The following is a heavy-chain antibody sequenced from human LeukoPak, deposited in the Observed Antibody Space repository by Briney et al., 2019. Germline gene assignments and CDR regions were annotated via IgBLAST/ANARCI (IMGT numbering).Heavy chain of an antibody. D-gene: IGHD5-12*01. V-gene: IGHV4-59*01. CDR1: GGSISSYY. CDR3: ARASTWIWFDP. CDR2: IYYSGST. J-gene: IGHJ5*02. Sequence: PSETLSLTCTVSGGSISSYYWSWIRQPPGKGLEWIGYIYYSGSTNYNPSLKSRVTLSVDTSKNQFSLKLSSVTAADTAVYYCARASTWIWFDPWGQGTLVTVSS.